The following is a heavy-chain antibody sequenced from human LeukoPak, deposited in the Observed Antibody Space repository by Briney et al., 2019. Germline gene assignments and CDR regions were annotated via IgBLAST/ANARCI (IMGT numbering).Heavy chain of an antibody. CDR1: GFTFSSYD. Sequence: GGSLRLSCAASGFTFSSYDMHWVRQATGKGLEWVSAIGTAGDTYYPGSVKGRFTISRENAKNSLYLQMNSLRAGDTAVYYCARDSGGSGSYGFDYWGQGTLVIVSS. CDR2: IGTAGDT. V-gene: IGHV3-13*01. J-gene: IGHJ4*02. D-gene: IGHD3-10*01. CDR3: ARDSGGSGSYGFDY.